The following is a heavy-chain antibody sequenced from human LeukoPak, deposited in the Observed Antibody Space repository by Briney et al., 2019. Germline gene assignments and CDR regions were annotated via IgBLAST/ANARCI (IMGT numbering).Heavy chain of an antibody. Sequence: SETLSLTCTVSGGSISSSSYYWGWIRQPPGKGLEWIGSIYYSGSTYYNPSLKSRVTISVDTSKNQFSLKLSSVTAADTAVYYCARLPGNYDFWSGYYTYDYFDYWGQGTLVTVSP. CDR2: IYYSGST. J-gene: IGHJ4*02. V-gene: IGHV4-39*01. CDR1: GGSISSSSYY. CDR3: ARLPGNYDFWSGYYTYDYFDY. D-gene: IGHD3-3*01.